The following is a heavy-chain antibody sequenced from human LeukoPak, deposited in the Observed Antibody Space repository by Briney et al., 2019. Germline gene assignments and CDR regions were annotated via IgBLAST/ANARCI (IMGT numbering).Heavy chain of an antibody. CDR3: ARVGDSNRYGMDV. Sequence: GGSLRLSCAASGFTFSDYWMHWVRQGPGKGLGWVSRIDSDGSRTGYADSVKGRFTISRDNAKNTLYLQMNSLRAEDTAAYYCARVGDSNRYGMDVWGQGTTVTVSS. D-gene: IGHD2-21*02. J-gene: IGHJ6*02. V-gene: IGHV3-74*01. CDR2: IDSDGSRT. CDR1: GFTFSDYW.